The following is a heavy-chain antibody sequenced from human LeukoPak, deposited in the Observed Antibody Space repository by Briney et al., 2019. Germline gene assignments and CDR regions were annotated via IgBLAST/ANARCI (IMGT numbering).Heavy chain of an antibody. V-gene: IGHV4-38-2*02. CDR2: IYHNDST. CDR1: GYSISSGYY. CDR3: ARASSLDY. D-gene: IGHD6-13*01. Sequence: PSETLSLTCIVSGYSISSGYYWGWIRQPPGTGLEWIGSIYHNDSTHYNPSLKSRVTISVDTSKNQFSLKLSSVTAADTAVYYCARASSLDYWGQGTLVTVSS. J-gene: IGHJ4*02.